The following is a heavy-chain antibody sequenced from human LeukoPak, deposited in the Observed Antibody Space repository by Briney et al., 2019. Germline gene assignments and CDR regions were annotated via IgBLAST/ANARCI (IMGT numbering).Heavy chain of an antibody. CDR3: ARGPSYFQH. CDR1: GGSISSYY. CDR2: TYYRSKWYK. V-gene: IGHV6-1*01. Sequence: SETLSLTCTASGGSISSYYWSWIRQSPSRGLEWLGRTYYRSKWYKYYAVSVKSRITINPDTSKNQFSLQLNSVTPEDTAVYYCARGPSYFQHWGQGTLVTVSS. J-gene: IGHJ1*01.